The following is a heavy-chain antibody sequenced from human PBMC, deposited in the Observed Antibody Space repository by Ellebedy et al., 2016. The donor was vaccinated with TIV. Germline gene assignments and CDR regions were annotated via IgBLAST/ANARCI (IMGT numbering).Heavy chain of an antibody. CDR2: IIPILGIT. CDR1: GYTFTSYG. CDR3: ARDEYCSGGSCYSVNILDY. V-gene: IGHV1-69*04. D-gene: IGHD2-15*01. Sequence: AASVKVSCKASGYTFTSYGISWVRQAPGQGLEWMGRIIPILGITNYAQKFQGRVTITADKSTSTAYMELSSLRSEDTAVYYCARDEYCSGGSCYSVNILDYWGQGTLVTVSS. J-gene: IGHJ4*02.